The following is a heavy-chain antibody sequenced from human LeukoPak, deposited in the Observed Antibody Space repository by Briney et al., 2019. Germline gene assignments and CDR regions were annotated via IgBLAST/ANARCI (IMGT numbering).Heavy chain of an antibody. J-gene: IGHJ6*03. CDR1: GFTFSSYS. CDR3: ARRSTMIVVFDYYYYMDV. CDR2: ISSSSSTI. D-gene: IGHD3-22*01. Sequence: GGSLRLSCAASGFTFSSYSMNWVRQAPGKGLEWVSYISSSSSTIYYADSVKGRFTISRDNAKNSLYLQMNSLRAEDTAMYYCARRSTMIVVFDYYYYMDVWGKGTTVTVSS. V-gene: IGHV3-48*04.